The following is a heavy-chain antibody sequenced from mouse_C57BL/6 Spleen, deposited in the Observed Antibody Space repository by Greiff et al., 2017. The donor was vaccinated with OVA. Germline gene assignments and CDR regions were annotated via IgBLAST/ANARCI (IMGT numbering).Heavy chain of an antibody. J-gene: IGHJ3*01. CDR2: IYPGDGDT. CDR3: ARGNFAWFAY. Sequence: QVQLQQSGAELVKPGASVKISCKASGYAFSSYWMNWVKQRPGKGLEWIGQIYPGDGDTNHNGKFKGKATLTAEKSSSTAYMQLSSLTSEDSAVYFCARGNFAWFAYWGQGTLVTVSA. CDR1: GYAFSSYW. V-gene: IGHV1-80*01.